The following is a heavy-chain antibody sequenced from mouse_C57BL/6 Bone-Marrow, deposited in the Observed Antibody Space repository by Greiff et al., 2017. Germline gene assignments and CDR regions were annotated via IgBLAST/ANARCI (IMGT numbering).Heavy chain of an antibody. V-gene: IGHV1-55*01. D-gene: IGHD2-4*01. J-gene: IGHJ1*03. CDR1: GYTFTSYW. CDR2: IYPGSGST. CDR3: ARGHDYDVWYFDV. Sequence: QVHVKQSGAELVKPGASVKMSCKASGYTFTSYWITWVKQRPGQGLEWIGDIYPGSGSTNYNEKFKSKATLTVDTSSSTAYMQLSSLTSEDAAVYYCARGHDYDVWYFDVWGTGTTVTVSS.